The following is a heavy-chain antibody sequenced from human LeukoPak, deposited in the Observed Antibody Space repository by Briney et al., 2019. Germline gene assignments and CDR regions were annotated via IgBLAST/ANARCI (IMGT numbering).Heavy chain of an antibody. CDR3: ARGGVVPAAISPY. Sequence: GESLKISCKGSGYSFTNYWVGWVRQMPGKGLEWMGIIYPGDSDTRYSPSFQGQVTISADKSISTAYLQWSSLKASDTAMYYCARGGVVPAAISPYWGQGTLVTVSS. V-gene: IGHV5-51*01. CDR2: IYPGDSDT. CDR1: GYSFTNYW. J-gene: IGHJ4*02. D-gene: IGHD2-2*02.